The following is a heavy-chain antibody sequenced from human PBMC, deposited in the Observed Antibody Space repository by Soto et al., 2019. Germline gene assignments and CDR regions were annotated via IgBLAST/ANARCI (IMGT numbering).Heavy chain of an antibody. V-gene: IGHV5-10-1*01. CDR1: GYSFTSYW. Sequence: SLTISCQGSGYSFTSYWISWVRQMPGKGLGWMGRIDPSDSYTNYSPSFQGHVTISADKSISTAYLQRSSLKASDTAMYYCARHVTGHYYYYGMDVWGQGTTVTVSS. CDR2: IDPSDSYT. D-gene: IGHD1-20*01. CDR3: ARHVTGHYYYYGMDV. J-gene: IGHJ6*02.